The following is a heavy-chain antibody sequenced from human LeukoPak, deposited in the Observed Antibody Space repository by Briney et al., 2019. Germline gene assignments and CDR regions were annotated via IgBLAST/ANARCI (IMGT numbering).Heavy chain of an antibody. J-gene: IGHJ6*02. D-gene: IGHD3-10*01. CDR2: INYNSGNT. V-gene: IGHV1-8*01. CDR1: VYTFTSYV. Sequence: ASVNVSCKASVYTFTSYVINWVRQPTGQGLEWVGCINYNSGNTGYAKKFQGRVTMTRNTSISTAYMELSSLRSEDTAVYYCARGYGSGSPSTSYYYYYGMDVWGQGTTVTVSS. CDR3: ARGYGSGSPSTSYYYYYGMDV.